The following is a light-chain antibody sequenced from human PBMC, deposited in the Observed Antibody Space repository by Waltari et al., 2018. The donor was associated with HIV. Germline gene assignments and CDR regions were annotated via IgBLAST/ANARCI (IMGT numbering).Light chain of an antibody. Sequence: LSASVGDRVTITCRASQGIRNDLGWYQQKPGKAPKLLIYAASSLQSGVPSRFSGSGSGTDFTLTISSLQPEDFATYYCLQDYNYFLTFGGGTKVEIK. V-gene: IGKV1-6*01. CDR1: QGIRND. J-gene: IGKJ4*01. CDR3: LQDYNYFLT. CDR2: AAS.